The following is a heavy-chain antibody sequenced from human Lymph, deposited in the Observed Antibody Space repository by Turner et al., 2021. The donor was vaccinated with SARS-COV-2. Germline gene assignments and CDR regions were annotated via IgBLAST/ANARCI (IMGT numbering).Heavy chain of an antibody. V-gene: IGHV1-8*01. Sequence: QVQLLQSGAEVKKPGASVKVSCKASGYTFTSYDINWVRHATGQGLEWMGWMNPNSGNTGYEQKFQGRVTMTRNASISTAYMELSSLRSKDTAVYYCERAAQLTVWFDPWGQGNLVTVSS. D-gene: IGHD3-9*01. J-gene: IGHJ5*02. CDR2: MNPNSGNT. CDR3: ERAAQLTVWFDP. CDR1: GYTFTSYD.